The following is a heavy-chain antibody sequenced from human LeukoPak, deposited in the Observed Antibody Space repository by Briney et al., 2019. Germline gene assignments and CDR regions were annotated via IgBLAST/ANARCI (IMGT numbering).Heavy chain of an antibody. V-gene: IGHV4-39*07. Sequence: SETLSLTCTVSGGSISCSSYFWAWIRQPPGKGLEWIGSIYYSGSTYYNPSLKSRVTISVETSKNQFSLKLKSVTAADTAVYYCARGGYYGSGNDFRFDPWGQGTLVTVSS. J-gene: IGHJ5*02. D-gene: IGHD3-10*01. CDR2: IYYSGST. CDR1: GGSISCSSYF. CDR3: ARGGYYGSGNDFRFDP.